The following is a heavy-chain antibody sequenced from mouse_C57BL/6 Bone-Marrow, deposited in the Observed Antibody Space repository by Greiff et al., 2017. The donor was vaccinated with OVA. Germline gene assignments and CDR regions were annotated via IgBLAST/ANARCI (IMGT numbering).Heavy chain of an antibody. CDR2: IYPRSGNT. CDR3: ARFITTVVAVDY. V-gene: IGHV1-81*01. J-gene: IGHJ2*01. CDR1: GYTFTSYG. D-gene: IGHD1-1*01. Sequence: VKLVESGAELARPGASVKLSCKASGYTFTSYGISWVKQRTGQGLEWIGEIYPRSGNTYYNEKFKGKATLTADKSSSTAYMELRSLTSEDSAVYFCARFITTVVAVDYWGQGTTLTVSS.